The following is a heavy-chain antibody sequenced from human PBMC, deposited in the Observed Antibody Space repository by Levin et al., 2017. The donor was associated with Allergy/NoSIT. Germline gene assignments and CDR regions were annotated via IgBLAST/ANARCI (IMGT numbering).Heavy chain of an antibody. CDR1: GYSFTTFQ. V-gene: IGHV1-2*02. CDR2: INPNSGDT. J-gene: IGHJ5*02. Sequence: ASVKVSCKASGYSFTTFQLHWVRQAPGHGLEWMGWINPNSGDTKYAEKFQGRVSMTRDTSISTVYMELRRLRYDDTAVYYCARDALEGYTGNWNWFDPWGQGTLVTVSS. CDR3: ARDALEGYTGNWNWFDP. D-gene: IGHD5-12*01.